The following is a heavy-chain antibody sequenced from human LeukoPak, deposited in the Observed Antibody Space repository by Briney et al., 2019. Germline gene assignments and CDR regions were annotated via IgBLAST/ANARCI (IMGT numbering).Heavy chain of an antibody. Sequence: GGSLRLSCAASGFTFSSYGMHWVRQAPGKGLEWVAVISYDGSSKYYADSVKGRFTISRDNSKNTLYLQMNSLRAEDTAVYYCAKDYLGYRAVADYYYGMDVWGQGTTVTVSS. CDR3: AKDYLGYRAVADYYYGMDV. CDR1: GFTFSSYG. D-gene: IGHD6-19*01. CDR2: ISYDGSSK. V-gene: IGHV3-30*18. J-gene: IGHJ6*02.